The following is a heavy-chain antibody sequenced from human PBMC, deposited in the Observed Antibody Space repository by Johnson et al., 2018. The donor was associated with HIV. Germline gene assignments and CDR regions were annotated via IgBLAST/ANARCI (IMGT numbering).Heavy chain of an antibody. CDR2: ISSSGSTI. V-gene: IGHV3-11*04. D-gene: IGHD6-6*01. Sequence: QVQLVESGGGLVKPGASLRLSCAASGFTFRDYYMSWIRQAPGKGLEWVSYISSSGSTIYYADSVKGRFTISRDNSKNTLYLQMNSLRAEDTAVYYCAKDLIAARRGCDAFDIWGQGTMVTVSS. CDR1: GFTFRDYY. CDR3: AKDLIAARRGCDAFDI. J-gene: IGHJ3*02.